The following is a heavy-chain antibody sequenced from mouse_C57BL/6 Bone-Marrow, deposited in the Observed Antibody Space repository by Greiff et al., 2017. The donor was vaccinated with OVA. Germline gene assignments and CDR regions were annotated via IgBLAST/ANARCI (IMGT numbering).Heavy chain of an antibody. V-gene: IGHV5-17*01. CDR1: GFTFSDYG. CDR3: ARINYWYFDV. J-gene: IGHJ1*03. CDR2: ISSGSSTI. Sequence: VQLQESGGGLVKPGGSLKLSCAASGFTFSDYGMHWVRQAPEKGLEWVAYISSGSSTIYYADTVKGRFTISRDNAKNTLFLQMTSLRSEDTAMYDCARINYWYFDVWGTGTTVTVSS.